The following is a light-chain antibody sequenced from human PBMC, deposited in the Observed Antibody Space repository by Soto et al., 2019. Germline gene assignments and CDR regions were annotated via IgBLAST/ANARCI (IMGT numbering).Light chain of an antibody. CDR3: SSYTTSNTRQIV. CDR2: DVS. CDR1: SSDVVGYNY. Sequence: QSAPTQPASLFGSPGQSITISCTGTSSDVVGYNYVSWYQHHPGKAPKLIIYDVSNRPSGVSIRFSGSKSDNTASLTISGLQPEDEADYHCSSYTTSNTRQIVFGTGTKVTVL. J-gene: IGLJ1*01. V-gene: IGLV2-14*03.